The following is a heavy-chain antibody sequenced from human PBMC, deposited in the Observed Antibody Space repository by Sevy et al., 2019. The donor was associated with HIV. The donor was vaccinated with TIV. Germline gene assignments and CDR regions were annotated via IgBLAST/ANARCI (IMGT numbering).Heavy chain of an antibody. CDR2: IKSKTDGGTT. V-gene: IGHV3-15*01. D-gene: IGHD6-13*01. CDR1: GFTFSNAW. J-gene: IGHJ5*02. CDR3: TTDGAAS. Sequence: GGSLRLSCAASGFTFSNAWMSWVRQAPGKGLEWVDRIKSKTDGGTTDYAAPVKGRFTISRDDSKNTLYLQMNSLKTEDTAVYYCTTDGAASWGQGTLVTVSS.